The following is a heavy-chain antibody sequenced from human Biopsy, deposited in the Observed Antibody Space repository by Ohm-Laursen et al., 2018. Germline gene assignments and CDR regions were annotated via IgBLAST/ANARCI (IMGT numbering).Heavy chain of an antibody. CDR2: IYNTETT. V-gene: IGHV4-39*01. CDR3: ARHPTGFWFDP. Sequence: GTLSLTCTVSGGSISSSTTYYWAWLRQPPGKGLEWIGSIYNTETTFYNPSLKSRVTISVDTTTNQFSLEVSSVTAADTALYFCARHPTGFWFDPGGHGTLVTVSS. J-gene: IGHJ5*02. CDR1: GGSISSSTTYY.